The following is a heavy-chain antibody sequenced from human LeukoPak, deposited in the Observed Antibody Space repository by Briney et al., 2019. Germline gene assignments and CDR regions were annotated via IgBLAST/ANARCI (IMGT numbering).Heavy chain of an antibody. CDR3: ARGGGGLVGAAYFDY. Sequence: ETLSLTCTVSGGSISSSSYYWGWIRQAPGKGLEWVSHISSSSSTRYYADSVKGRFTLSRDNSKNTLYLQMNSLRAEDTAVYYCARGGGGLVGAAYFDYWGQGTLVTVSS. V-gene: IGHV3-48*01. D-gene: IGHD1-26*01. J-gene: IGHJ4*02. CDR1: GGSISSSS. CDR2: ISSSSSTR.